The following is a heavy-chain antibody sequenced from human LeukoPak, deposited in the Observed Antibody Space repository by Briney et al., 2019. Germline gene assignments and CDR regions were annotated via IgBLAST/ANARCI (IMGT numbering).Heavy chain of an antibody. CDR3: AKDHLILGAVAGPFDY. D-gene: IGHD6-19*01. J-gene: IGHJ4*02. V-gene: IGHV3-9*01. CDR2: IRWNSGSI. Sequence: GGSLRLSCAASGFTFDDYAMHWVRQAPGKGLEWVSGIRWNSGSIGYADSVKGRFTISRDNAKNSLYLQMNSLRAEDTALYYCAKDHLILGAVAGPFDYWGQGTLVTVSS. CDR1: GFTFDDYA.